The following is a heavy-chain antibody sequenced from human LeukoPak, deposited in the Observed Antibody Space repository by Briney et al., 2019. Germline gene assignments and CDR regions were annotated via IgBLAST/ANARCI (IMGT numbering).Heavy chain of an antibody. CDR3: ARGRPHGNDY. Sequence: GGSLRLSCAASGFTFSSYAMSWVRQAPGKGLEWVSAISGSGGSTYYADSVKGRFSISRDNAKNTLYLQMNSLRVEDTGVYYCARGRPHGNDYWGQGTLVTVSS. CDR2: ISGSGGST. V-gene: IGHV3-23*01. J-gene: IGHJ4*02. CDR1: GFTFSSYA. D-gene: IGHD4-23*01.